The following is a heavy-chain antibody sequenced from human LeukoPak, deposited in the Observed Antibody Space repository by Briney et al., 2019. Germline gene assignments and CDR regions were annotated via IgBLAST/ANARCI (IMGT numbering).Heavy chain of an antibody. J-gene: IGHJ4*02. Sequence: GGSLRLSCAASGFTFSSYSMNWVRQAPGKGLEWVSSISDSSKYTYYADSLKGRFTISRDNAKNSLFLQMHSLRAEDTAVYYCARVLEAAALDYWGQGTLVTVSS. CDR3: ARVLEAAALDY. CDR1: GFTFSSYS. D-gene: IGHD6-13*01. V-gene: IGHV3-21*01. CDR2: ISDSSKYT.